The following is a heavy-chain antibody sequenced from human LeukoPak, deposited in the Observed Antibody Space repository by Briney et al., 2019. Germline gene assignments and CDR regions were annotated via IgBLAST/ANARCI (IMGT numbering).Heavy chain of an antibody. D-gene: IGHD1-1*01. CDR3: ARDWALDS. CDR1: GFTFDDYA. J-gene: IGHJ4*02. Sequence: PGGSLRLSCAASGFTFDDYAMHWVRQAPGKGLEWVSGISWNSGSIGYADSVKGRFTISRDNAKNSLYLQMNSLRVEDTAVYYCARDWALDSWGQGTLVTVSS. V-gene: IGHV3-9*01. CDR2: ISWNSGSI.